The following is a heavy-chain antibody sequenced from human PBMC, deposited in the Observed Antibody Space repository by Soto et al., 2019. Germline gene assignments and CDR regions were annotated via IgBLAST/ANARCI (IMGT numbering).Heavy chain of an antibody. D-gene: IGHD1-1*01. V-gene: IGHV4-30-2*01. CDR1: GGSISSGGYS. CDR2: IYHSGST. J-gene: IGHJ4*02. CDR3: ASQKLDVPAYFDY. Sequence: SETLSLTCAVSGGSISSGGYSWSWIRQPPGKGLEWIGYIYHSGSTYYNPSLKSRVTISVDRSKNQFSLKLSSVTAADTAVYYCASQKLDVPAYFDYWGQGALVTVSS.